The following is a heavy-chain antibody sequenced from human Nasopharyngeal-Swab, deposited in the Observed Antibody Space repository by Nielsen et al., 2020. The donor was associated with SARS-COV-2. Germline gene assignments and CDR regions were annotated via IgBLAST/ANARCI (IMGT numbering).Heavy chain of an antibody. CDR2: INNEGTST. Sequence: GESLKISCAASGFSLSNYWMHWVRQGPGKGLVWVARINNEGTSTSYADSVKGRITIPRDNAKNTLYVQMNSLKAEDTAVYYCVRDGSVARLDPWGRGTLVTVSS. J-gene: IGHJ2*01. V-gene: IGHV3-74*01. CDR1: GFSLSNYW. CDR3: VRDGSVARLDP. D-gene: IGHD2-15*01.